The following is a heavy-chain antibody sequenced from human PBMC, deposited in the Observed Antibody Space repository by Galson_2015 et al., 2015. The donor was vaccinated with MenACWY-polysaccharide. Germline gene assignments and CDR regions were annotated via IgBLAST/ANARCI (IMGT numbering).Heavy chain of an antibody. J-gene: IGHJ5*01. CDR1: GYTLTTYT. Sequence: SVKVSCKASGYTLTTYTINWGRQAPGQGLEWMGWISTNTGNPTYAQGFTGHFVFSLDTSVNTAFLQIRSLKAEDTAVYYCAREPTYSGSFGWFDSWGQGTLVTVSP. CDR3: AREPTYSGSFGWFDS. D-gene: IGHD1-26*01. V-gene: IGHV7-4-1*02. CDR2: ISTNTGNP.